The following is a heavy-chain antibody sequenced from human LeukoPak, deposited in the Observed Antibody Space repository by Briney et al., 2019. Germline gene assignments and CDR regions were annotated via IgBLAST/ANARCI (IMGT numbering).Heavy chain of an antibody. CDR1: GYTFTSYG. CDR3: ATSYQWLVDY. J-gene: IGHJ4*02. V-gene: IGHV1-18*01. CDR2: ISVYNGNT. Sequence: VASVKVSCKASGYTFTSYGISWVRQAPGQRLEWMGWISVYNGNTNYAQKLQGRVTMTTDTSTSTAYMELRSLRSDDTAVYYCATSYQWLVDYWGQGTLVTVSS. D-gene: IGHD6-19*01.